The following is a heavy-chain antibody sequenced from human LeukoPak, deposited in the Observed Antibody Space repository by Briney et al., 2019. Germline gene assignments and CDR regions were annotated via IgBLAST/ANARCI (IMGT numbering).Heavy chain of an antibody. D-gene: IGHD1-26*01. CDR2: IYNSGST. V-gene: IGHV4-61*02. Sequence: PSETLSLTCTVSGGSISRGSYFWSWLRQPAGEGLEWIGRIYNSGSTKYNPSLKSRVTISVDTSKNQFSLKLSSVTAADTAVYYCARGIVGGSLSDYYYDYWGQGTLVTVSS. J-gene: IGHJ4*02. CDR3: ARGIVGGSLSDYYYDY. CDR1: GGSISRGSYF.